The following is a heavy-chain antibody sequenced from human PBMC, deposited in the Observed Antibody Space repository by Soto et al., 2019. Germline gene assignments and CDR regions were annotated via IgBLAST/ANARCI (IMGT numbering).Heavy chain of an antibody. V-gene: IGHV4-30-4*01. Sequence: SETLSLTCTVSGGSLSSGDYYWSWIRQPPGKGLEWIAYSYYTGDTYYSPSLKSRVTISVDTSKNLFSLELSSVTAADTAVYYCARERPPGSTWIEGFYEYWGQGTLVPVSS. J-gene: IGHJ4*02. CDR1: GGSLSSGDYY. D-gene: IGHD3-10*01. CDR2: SYYTGDT. CDR3: ARERPPGSTWIEGFYEY.